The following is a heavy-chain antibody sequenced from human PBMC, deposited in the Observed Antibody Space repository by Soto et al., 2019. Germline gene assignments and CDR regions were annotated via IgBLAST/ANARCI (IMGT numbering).Heavy chain of an antibody. V-gene: IGHV1-69*13. Sequence: SVKVSCKASGGTFSSYAISWVRQAPGQGLEWMGGIIPIFGTANYAQKFQGRVTITADESTSTAYMELSSLRSEDTAVYYCARVRGSGLGYYYYGMDVWGQGTTVTVPS. J-gene: IGHJ6*02. CDR1: GGTFSSYA. CDR3: ARVRGSGLGYYYYGMDV. D-gene: IGHD1-26*01. CDR2: IIPIFGTA.